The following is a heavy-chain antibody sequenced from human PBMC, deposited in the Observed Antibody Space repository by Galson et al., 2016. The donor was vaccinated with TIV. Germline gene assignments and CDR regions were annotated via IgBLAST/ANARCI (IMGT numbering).Heavy chain of an antibody. CDR2: GYPGASQT. CDR3: ARLQGIVSGSYYGF. Sequence: QSGAEVKKPGESLRISCKASEYFFGAYWIGWVRQMSGKGLEWMGIGYPGASQTRYSPSFAGQVTLSVDKSIRTAYLQWSSLRASDTAMYYCARLQGIVSGSYYGFWGQGTLVTVSS. V-gene: IGHV5-51*01. J-gene: IGHJ4*02. CDR1: EYFFGAYW. D-gene: IGHD3-10*01.